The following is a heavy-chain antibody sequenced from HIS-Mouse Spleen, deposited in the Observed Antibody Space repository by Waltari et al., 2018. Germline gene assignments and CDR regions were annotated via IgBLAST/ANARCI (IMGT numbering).Heavy chain of an antibody. CDR2: IYYSGRT. D-gene: IGHD6-13*01. Sequence: QLQLQESGPGLVKPSETLSLTCTVSGGSISSSSYYWGWIRQPPGKGLGWIGSIYYSGRTYYNPSLTSLVTISVDTSKNQFSLKLSSVTAADTAVYYCAREIPYSSSWYDWYFDLWGRGTLVTVSS. J-gene: IGHJ2*01. V-gene: IGHV4-39*07. CDR1: GGSISSSSYY. CDR3: AREIPYSSSWYDWYFDL.